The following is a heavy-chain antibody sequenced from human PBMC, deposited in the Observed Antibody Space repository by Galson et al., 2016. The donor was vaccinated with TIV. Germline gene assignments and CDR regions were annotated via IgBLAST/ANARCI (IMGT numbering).Heavy chain of an antibody. Sequence: SVKVSCKASGYTLIYHTLHWVRQAPGQRLEWLGWLNPGNGNTKYSKTLQGRVTISRDTSATTAYMDLSSLRSEDTAIYFCARDFNYHGPGRAFDFWGQGTMVTVSS. CDR2: LNPGNGNT. D-gene: IGHD3-10*01. CDR3: ARDFNYHGPGRAFDF. J-gene: IGHJ3*01. V-gene: IGHV1-3*01. CDR1: GYTLIYHT.